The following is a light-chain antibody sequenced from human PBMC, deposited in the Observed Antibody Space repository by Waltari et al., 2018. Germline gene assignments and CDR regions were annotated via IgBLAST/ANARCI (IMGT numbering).Light chain of an antibody. J-gene: IGKJ4*01. V-gene: IGKV3-20*01. Sequence: DIVLTQSPGTLSLSPGERATLSCRASQSVPSIYLAWYRHKPGQPPRLLIYGASTRATGIPDRISGSGSGTDFTLTISRLEPEDFAVYYCQQYTASPLTFGGGTKVVIK. CDR2: GAS. CDR1: QSVPSIY. CDR3: QQYTASPLT.